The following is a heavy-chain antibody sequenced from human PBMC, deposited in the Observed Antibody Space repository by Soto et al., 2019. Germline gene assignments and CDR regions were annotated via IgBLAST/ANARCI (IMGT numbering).Heavy chain of an antibody. V-gene: IGHV1-69*01. CDR3: ASPLNYYDSSGIGY. D-gene: IGHD3-22*01. Sequence: GASVKVSCKASGGTFSSYAISWVRQAPGQVLEWMGGIIPIFGTANYAQKFQGRVTITADESTSTAYMELSSLRSEDTAVYYCASPLNYYDSSGIGYWGQGTLVTVSS. J-gene: IGHJ4*02. CDR2: IIPIFGTA. CDR1: GGTFSSYA.